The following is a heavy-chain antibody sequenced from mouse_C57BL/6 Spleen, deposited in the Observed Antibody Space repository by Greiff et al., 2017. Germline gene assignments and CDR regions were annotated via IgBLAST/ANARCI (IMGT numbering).Heavy chain of an antibody. V-gene: IGHV1-39*01. CDR3: AREGNYDAYYFDY. CDR1: GYSFTDYN. J-gene: IGHJ2*01. Sequence: VQLKESGPELVKPGASVKISCKASGYSFTDYNMNWVKQSNGKSLEWIGVINPNYGTTSYNQKFKGKATLTVDQSSSTAYMQLNSLTSEDSAVYYCAREGNYDAYYFDYWGQGTTLTVSS. D-gene: IGHD2-4*01. CDR2: INPNYGTT.